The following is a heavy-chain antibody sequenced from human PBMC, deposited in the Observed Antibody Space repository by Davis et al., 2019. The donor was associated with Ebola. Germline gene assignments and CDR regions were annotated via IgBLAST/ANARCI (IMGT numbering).Heavy chain of an antibody. CDR1: GFTFSSYW. Sequence: HTGGSLRLSCAASGFTFSSYWMHWVRQAPGKGLVWVSRINSDGSSTSYADSVKGRFTISRDNAKNSLYLQMNSLRAEDTAVYYCAGGKDSRGWYGDDAFDFWGQGTMVTVSS. D-gene: IGHD6-19*01. CDR2: INSDGSST. J-gene: IGHJ3*01. V-gene: IGHV3-74*01. CDR3: AGGKDSRGWYGDDAFDF.